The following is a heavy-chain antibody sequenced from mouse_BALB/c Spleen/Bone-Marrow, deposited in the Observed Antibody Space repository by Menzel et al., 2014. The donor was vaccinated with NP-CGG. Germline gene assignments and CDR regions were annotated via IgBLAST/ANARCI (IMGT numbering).Heavy chain of an antibody. D-gene: IGHD2-1*01. CDR3: ARHAYGNSYWYFDV. CDR2: IYPGDGDT. CDR1: GYAFSSSW. J-gene: IGHJ1*01. Sequence: QVQLQQSGPELVKPGASVKISCKASGYAFSSSWMNWVKQRPGQGLEWIGRIYPGDGDTNYNGKFKGKATLTADKSSSPAYMQLSSLTSVDSAVYFCARHAYGNSYWYFDVWGAGTTVTVSS. V-gene: IGHV1-82*01.